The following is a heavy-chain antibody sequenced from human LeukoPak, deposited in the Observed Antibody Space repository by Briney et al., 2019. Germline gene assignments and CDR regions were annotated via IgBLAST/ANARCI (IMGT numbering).Heavy chain of an antibody. V-gene: IGHV3-23*01. D-gene: IGHD4-17*01. J-gene: IGHJ4*02. CDR2: ISGSGGST. Sequence: GGSLRLSCAASGFTFSSYATSWVRQAPGKGLEWVSAISGSGGSTYYADSVKGRFTISRDNSKNTLYLQMNSLRAEDTAVYYCAKSVTVTTHFDYWGQGTLVTVSS. CDR1: GFTFSSYA. CDR3: AKSVTVTTHFDY.